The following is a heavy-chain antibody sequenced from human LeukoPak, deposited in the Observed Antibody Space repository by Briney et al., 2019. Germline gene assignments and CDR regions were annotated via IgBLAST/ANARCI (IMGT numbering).Heavy chain of an antibody. V-gene: IGHV3-21*04. J-gene: IGHJ6*02. CDR1: GFTFSSYS. CDR2: ISSSSSYI. CDR3: AKDIGCSGGSCYSYYYGMDV. D-gene: IGHD2-15*01. Sequence: GGSLRLSCAASGFTFSSYSMNWVRQAPGKGLEWVSSISSSSSYIYYADSVKGRFTISRDNAKNSLYLQMNSLRAEDTALYYCAKDIGCSGGSCYSYYYGMDVWGQGTTVTVSS.